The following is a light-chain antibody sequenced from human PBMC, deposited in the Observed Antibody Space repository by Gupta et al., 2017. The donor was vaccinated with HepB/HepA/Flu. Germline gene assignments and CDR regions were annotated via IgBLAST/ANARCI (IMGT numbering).Light chain of an antibody. J-gene: IGLJ2*01. CDR3: LLYLRLGVVL. CDR1: SGSVSTNYY. Sequence: QAVVTQEPSFSVSPGGTVTLTCGLSSGSVSTNYYPTWYQQTPGQAPRTVIYSTKTRSSGVPERFSGSLLGNKAALTITGAQAEDESDYYCLLYLRLGVVLFGGGTRLTGL. V-gene: IGLV8-61*01. CDR2: STK.